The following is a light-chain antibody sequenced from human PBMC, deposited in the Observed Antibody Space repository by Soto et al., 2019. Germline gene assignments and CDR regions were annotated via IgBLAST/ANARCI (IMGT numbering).Light chain of an antibody. CDR2: AAS. Sequence: IQMTQSPSTLSASVVDRVTMTCRASQSIRSWLAWYQQQPGKAPKLLIYAASSLQSGVPSRFSGSGSGTDFTLTISSLQPEDFATYYCLQDYNYPLTFGGGTKVDIK. CDR1: QSIRSW. CDR3: LQDYNYPLT. V-gene: IGKV1-6*01. J-gene: IGKJ4*01.